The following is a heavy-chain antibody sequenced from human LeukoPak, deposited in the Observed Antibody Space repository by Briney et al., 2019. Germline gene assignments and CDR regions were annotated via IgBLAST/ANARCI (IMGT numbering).Heavy chain of an antibody. J-gene: IGHJ4*02. Sequence: GGSLRLSCAASGFTFSSYAMSWVRQAPGKGLEWVSAISGSGGSTYYADSVKGRFTVSRDNSKNTLYLQMNSLRAEDTAVYYCAKDRAQTPLKYWGQGTLVTVSS. CDR3: AKDRAQTPLKY. V-gene: IGHV3-23*01. CDR1: GFTFSSYA. CDR2: ISGSGGST. D-gene: IGHD3-10*01.